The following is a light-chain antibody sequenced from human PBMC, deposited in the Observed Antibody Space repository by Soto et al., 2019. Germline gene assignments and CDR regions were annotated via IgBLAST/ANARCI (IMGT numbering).Light chain of an antibody. CDR3: QQYGRSPLLYT. CDR2: GAS. Sequence: IVLTQSPGTLSLSPGERATLSCRASQSVTSNYLAWYQQRPGQAPRLLIYGASTRAAGVPDRFSGSGSETDFTLTIARLEPEDFAVYYCQQYGRSPLLYTFGQGNRVGVK. CDR1: QSVTSNY. J-gene: IGKJ2*01. V-gene: IGKV3-20*01.